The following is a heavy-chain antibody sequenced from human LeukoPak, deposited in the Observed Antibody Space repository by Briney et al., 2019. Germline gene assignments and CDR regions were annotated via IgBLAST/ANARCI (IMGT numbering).Heavy chain of an antibody. V-gene: IGHV4-61*02. D-gene: IGHD5-18*01. Sequence: KTSETLSLNCTVSGGSISSGSYYWTWIRQPAGKGLEWIGRIYTSGSTNHNPSLKSRVTISLDTSKNQFSLKLISVTAADTAVYFCARESTDTSMDYWGQGTLVTVSS. CDR2: IYTSGST. CDR3: ARESTDTSMDY. CDR1: GGSISSGSYY. J-gene: IGHJ4*02.